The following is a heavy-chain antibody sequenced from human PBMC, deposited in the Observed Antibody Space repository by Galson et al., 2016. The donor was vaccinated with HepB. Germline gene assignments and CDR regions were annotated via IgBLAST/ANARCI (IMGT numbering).Heavy chain of an antibody. CDR1: GGSIKMTSHN. CDR2: IYYSGTP. J-gene: IGHJ5*01. V-gene: IGHV4-39*07. CDR3: VREISYSKYEAWFDT. Sequence: SETLSLTCIVSGGSIKMTSHNWGWIRQPPGKRLEWIGSIYYSGTPKYNPSLKSRVTMSVDKSKNLFSLKLRSVTAADTAVYHCVREISYSKYEAWFDTWGQGSLVTVSS. D-gene: IGHD4-11*01.